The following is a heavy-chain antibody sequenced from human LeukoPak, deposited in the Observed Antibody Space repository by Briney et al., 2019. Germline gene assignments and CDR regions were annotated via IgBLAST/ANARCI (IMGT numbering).Heavy chain of an antibody. D-gene: IGHD6-6*01. Sequence: GASVKVSCKASGYTFTSYAVHWVRQAPGQRLEWMGWINSGNGNTKYSQKFQGRVTITRDTSASTAYMELSSLRSEDTAVYYCARAGSIAALGDDYWGQGTLVTVSS. CDR1: GYTFTSYA. CDR3: ARAGSIAALGDDY. J-gene: IGHJ4*02. CDR2: INSGNGNT. V-gene: IGHV1-3*01.